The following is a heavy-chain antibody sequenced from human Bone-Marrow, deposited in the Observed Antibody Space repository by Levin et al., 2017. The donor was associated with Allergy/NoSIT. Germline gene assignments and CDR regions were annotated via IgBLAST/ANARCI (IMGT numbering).Heavy chain of an antibody. D-gene: IGHD2-15*01. CDR3: ARDDCSSSSCYSMNAFDM. Sequence: GGSLRLSCAASGFTFGSHEMNWVRQAPGKGLEWVSYISTSGSTISYADSVKGRFIISRDNAKNSLYLQMNSLRAEDTAVYYCARDDCSSSSCYSMNAFDMWGQGTMVTVSP. CDR1: GFTFGSHE. CDR2: ISTSGSTI. J-gene: IGHJ3*02. V-gene: IGHV3-48*03.